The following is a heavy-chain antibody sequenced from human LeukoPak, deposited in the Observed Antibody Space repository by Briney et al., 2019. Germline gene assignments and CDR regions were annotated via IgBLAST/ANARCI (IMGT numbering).Heavy chain of an antibody. CDR2: INPSCGST. Sequence: GASVKVSCKSSVYTFTSYYMHWVRQAPGQGLEWMGIINPSCGSTSYAQKFQGRVTMTRDTSTSTVYMELSSLRSEDTAVYYCARAEYYYGSGSYSLPNYYYYYYMDVWGKGTTVTVSS. CDR3: ARAEYYYGSGSYSLPNYYYYYYMDV. V-gene: IGHV1-46*01. J-gene: IGHJ6*03. CDR1: VYTFTSYY. D-gene: IGHD3-10*01.